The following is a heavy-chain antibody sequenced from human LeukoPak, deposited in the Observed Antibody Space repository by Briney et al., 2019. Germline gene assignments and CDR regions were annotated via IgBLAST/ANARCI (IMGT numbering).Heavy chain of an antibody. V-gene: IGHV4-59*01. Sequence: SETLSLTCTVSGGSISSYYWSWIRQPPGKGLEWIGYIYYSGSTNYNPSLKSRVTISVDTSKNQFSLKLSSVTAADTAVYYCARGLKYSPPFDYWGQGTLVTVSS. CDR1: GGSISSYY. J-gene: IGHJ4*02. CDR2: IYYSGST. CDR3: ARGLKYSPPFDY. D-gene: IGHD6-6*01.